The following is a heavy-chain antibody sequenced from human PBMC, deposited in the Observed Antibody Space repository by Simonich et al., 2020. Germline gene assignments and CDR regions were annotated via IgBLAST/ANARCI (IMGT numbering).Heavy chain of an antibody. D-gene: IGHD6-13*01. CDR1: GGSFSGYY. CDR3: ARGLRVAAAGTAFQH. J-gene: IGHJ1*01. Sequence: QVQLQQWGAGLLKPSETLSLTCAVYGGSFSGYYWSWIRQPPGKGLVWIGEINHRGSTKYHPALKSRVTISVDTSKNQFSLKLSSVTAADTAVYYCARGLRVAAAGTAFQHWGQGTLVTVSS. V-gene: IGHV4-34*01. CDR2: INHRGST.